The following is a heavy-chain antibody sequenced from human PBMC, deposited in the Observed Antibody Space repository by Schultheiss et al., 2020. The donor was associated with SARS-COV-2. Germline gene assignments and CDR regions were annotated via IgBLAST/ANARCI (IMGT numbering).Heavy chain of an antibody. D-gene: IGHD1-7*01. Sequence: SETLSLTCTVSGGSISSYYWSWIRQPPGKGLEWIGYIYYSGSTNYNPSLKSRVTMSVDTPKNQFSLKVSSVTAADTAVYYCARGDNWKYVGYFDPWGQGTLVTVSS. CDR3: ARGDNWKYVGYFDP. CDR1: GGSISSYY. J-gene: IGHJ5*02. CDR2: IYYSGST. V-gene: IGHV4-59*12.